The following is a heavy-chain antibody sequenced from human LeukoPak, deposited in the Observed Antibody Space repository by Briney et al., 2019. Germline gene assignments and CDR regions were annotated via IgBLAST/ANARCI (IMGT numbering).Heavy chain of an antibody. Sequence: GGSLRLSCAASGFTFSSYSMNWVRQAPGKGLEWVSSISRSSSYIYYADSVKGRFTISRDNAKNSLYLQMNSLRAEDTAVYYCARDDFWSGDYYMDVWGKGTTVTVSS. V-gene: IGHV3-21*01. J-gene: IGHJ6*03. CDR1: GFTFSSYS. CDR3: ARDDFWSGDYYMDV. D-gene: IGHD3-3*01. CDR2: ISRSSSYI.